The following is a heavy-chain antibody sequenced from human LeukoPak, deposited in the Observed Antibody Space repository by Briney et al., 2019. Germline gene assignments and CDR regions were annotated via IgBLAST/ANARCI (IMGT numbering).Heavy chain of an antibody. Sequence: PSETLSLTCTVSGGSISNYYWSWIRQPPGKGLQWIGYIYYSGSTNYNPSLKSRVTISVDTSKNQFSLNLTSVTAADTAVYYCARAPRRSYRYYFDYWGQGTLVTVSS. J-gene: IGHJ4*02. D-gene: IGHD1-26*01. CDR3: ARAPRRSYRYYFDY. V-gene: IGHV4-59*01. CDR1: GGSISNYY. CDR2: IYYSGST.